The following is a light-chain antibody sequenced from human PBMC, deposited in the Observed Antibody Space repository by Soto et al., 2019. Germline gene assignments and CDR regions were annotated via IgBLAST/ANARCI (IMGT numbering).Light chain of an antibody. CDR1: SSDVGSYNY. J-gene: IGLJ1*01. CDR2: ASS. V-gene: IGLV2-14*01. Sequence: QSVLTQPASVSGSPGQSITISCTGTSSDVGSYNYVSWYQHHPGKAPRLMIYASSNRPSGVSHRFSGSRSGNTASLNISGLQAAEEADYYCRSYTSGSTLYVFGTGTKVTVL. CDR3: RSYTSGSTLYV.